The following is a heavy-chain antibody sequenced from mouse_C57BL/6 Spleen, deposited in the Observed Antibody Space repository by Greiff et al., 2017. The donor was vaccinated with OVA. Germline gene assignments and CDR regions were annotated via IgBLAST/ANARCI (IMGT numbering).Heavy chain of an antibody. CDR3: ARQDSSEAMDD. J-gene: IGHJ4*01. V-gene: IGHV1-55*01. CDR1: GYTFTSYW. D-gene: IGHD3-2*02. CDR2: IYPGSGST. Sequence: QVQLQQPGAELVKPGASVKMSCKASGYTFTSYWITWVKQRPGQGLEWIGDIYPGSGSTNYHEKFKSKATLTVDTSSSTAYMQLSSLTSEDSAVYYCARQDSSEAMDDWGQGTSVTVSS.